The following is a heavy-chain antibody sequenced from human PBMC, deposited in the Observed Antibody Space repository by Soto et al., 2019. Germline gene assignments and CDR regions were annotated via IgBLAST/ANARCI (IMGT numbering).Heavy chain of an antibody. CDR2: IYPGDSDS. J-gene: IGHJ5*02. V-gene: IGHV5-51*01. CDR1: GYSFTSYW. CDR3: ARMTTVTIHTPPPHNWFDP. Sequence: GESLKISCKGSGYSFTSYWIGWVRQMPGKGLEWMGIIYPGDSDSRYSPSFQGQVTISADKSISTAYLQWSSLKASDTAMYYCARMTTVTIHTPPPHNWFDPWGPGTLVTVSS. D-gene: IGHD4-4*01.